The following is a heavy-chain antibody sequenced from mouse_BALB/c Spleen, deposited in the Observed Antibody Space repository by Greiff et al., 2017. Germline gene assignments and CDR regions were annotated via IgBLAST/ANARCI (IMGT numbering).Heavy chain of an antibody. CDR1: GFTFSSYG. J-gene: IGHJ3*01. CDR3: ARPSIYDGYQAWFAY. D-gene: IGHD2-3*01. V-gene: IGHV5-6*01. CDR2: ISSGGSYT. Sequence: EVKLVESGGDLVKPGGSLKLSCAASGFTFSSYGMSWVRQTPDKRLEWVATISSGGSYTYYPDSVQGRFTISRDNAKNTLYLQMSSLKSEDTAMYYCARPSIYDGYQAWFAYWGQGTLVTVSA.